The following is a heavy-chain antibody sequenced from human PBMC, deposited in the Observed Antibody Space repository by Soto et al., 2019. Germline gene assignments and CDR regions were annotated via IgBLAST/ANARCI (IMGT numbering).Heavy chain of an antibody. D-gene: IGHD3-3*01. J-gene: IGHJ4*02. CDR1: GFSLTTSGVG. CDR3: AHRILRTIFGLVTTTAIYFDF. CDR2: IYWVDDK. Sequence: QITLNESGPTVVKPAETLTLTCTFSGFSLTTSGVGVGWIRQSPGKAPEWLALIYWVDDKRYSASLKSRLTNHQDTSKNQVVLTMASVDPADTATYYCAHRILRTIFGLVTTTAIYFDFWGQGTPVVVSS. V-gene: IGHV2-5*02.